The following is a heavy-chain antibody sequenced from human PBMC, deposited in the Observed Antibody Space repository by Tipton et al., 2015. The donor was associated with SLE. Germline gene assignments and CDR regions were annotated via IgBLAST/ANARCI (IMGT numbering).Heavy chain of an antibody. D-gene: IGHD1-26*01. J-gene: IGHJ3*02. CDR1: GYSISSGSYY. CDR2: INHSGST. V-gene: IGHV4-39*07. CDR3: ARVPYRRAFDI. Sequence: TLSLTCAVSGYSISSGSYYWSWIRQPPGKGLEWIGEINHSGSTNYNPSLKSRVTISVDTSKNQFSLKLSSVTAADTAVYYCARVPYRRAFDIWGQGTMVTVSS.